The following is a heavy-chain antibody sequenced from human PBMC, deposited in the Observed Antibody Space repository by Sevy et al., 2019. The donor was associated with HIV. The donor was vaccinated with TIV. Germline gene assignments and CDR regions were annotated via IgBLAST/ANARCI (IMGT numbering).Heavy chain of an antibody. Sequence: GGSLILSCAASGFTFSSYAMHWVRQAPGKGLEWVAVISYDGSNKYYADSVKGRFTISRDNSKNTLYLQMNSLRAEDTAVYYCAREYGGTDYWGQGTLVTVSS. D-gene: IGHD4-17*01. V-gene: IGHV3-30-3*01. J-gene: IGHJ4*02. CDR3: AREYGGTDY. CDR1: GFTFSSYA. CDR2: ISYDGSNK.